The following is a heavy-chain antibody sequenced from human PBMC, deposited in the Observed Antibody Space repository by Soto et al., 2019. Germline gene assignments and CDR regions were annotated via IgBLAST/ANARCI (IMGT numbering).Heavy chain of an antibody. V-gene: IGHV1-46*01. CDR1: GYTFLNFY. CDR3: ARDKPFLAGY. CDR2: INPSGGGT. D-gene: IGHD3-3*02. Sequence: QVQLVQSGTEVQKPGASVKVSCKASGYTFLNFYIHWVRQAPGQGLEWMGFINPSGGGTTYAQQFQGRLTMTRDTSTNTVYMELSSLRSEDTAIYYCARDKPFLAGYWGHGTLVT. J-gene: IGHJ4*01.